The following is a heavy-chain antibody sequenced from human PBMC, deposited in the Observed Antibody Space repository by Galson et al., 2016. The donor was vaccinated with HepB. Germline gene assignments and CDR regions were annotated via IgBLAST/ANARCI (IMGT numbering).Heavy chain of an antibody. Sequence: SLRLSCAASGFSFGSYSMHWVRQTPGKGPEYVSAINHDGGGPYYADSVKGRFTISRDNSKNTLYLQMSSLTADDTAIYYCVQGSTAPAVWGKGTTVTVSS. CDR1: GFSFGSYS. D-gene: IGHD1-26*01. CDR2: INHDGGGP. J-gene: IGHJ6*04. V-gene: IGHV3-64D*06. CDR3: VQGSTAPAV.